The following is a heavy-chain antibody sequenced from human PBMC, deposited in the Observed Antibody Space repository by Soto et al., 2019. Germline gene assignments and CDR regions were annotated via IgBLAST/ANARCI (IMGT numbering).Heavy chain of an antibody. D-gene: IGHD5-18*01. J-gene: IGHJ6*02. CDR1: GFTFSRYW. V-gene: IGHV3-74*01. CDR3: ASGDTAIIYGMDV. Sequence: EVQLVESGGGLVQPGGSLRLSCAASGFTFSRYWMHWVRQAPGKGLVWVSRINSDGSTTNHADFVKGRFTISRDNAKSTLYLQMNSLRAEDTAVYYCASGDTAIIYGMDVWGQGTTVTVSS. CDR2: INSDGSTT.